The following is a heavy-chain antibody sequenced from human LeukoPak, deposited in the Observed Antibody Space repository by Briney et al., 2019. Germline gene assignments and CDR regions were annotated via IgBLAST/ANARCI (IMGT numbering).Heavy chain of an antibody. V-gene: IGHV3-30*02. D-gene: IGHD1-14*01. CDR3: AKAPPHRPRVYYYYMDV. J-gene: IGHJ6*03. Sequence: GGSLRLSCAASGFTFSSYGMHWVRQAPGKGLEWVAFIRYDGSNKYYADSVKGRFTISRDNSKNTLYLQMNSLRAEDTAVYYCAKAPPHRPRVYYYYMDVWGKGTTVTVSS. CDR1: GFTFSSYG. CDR2: IRYDGSNK.